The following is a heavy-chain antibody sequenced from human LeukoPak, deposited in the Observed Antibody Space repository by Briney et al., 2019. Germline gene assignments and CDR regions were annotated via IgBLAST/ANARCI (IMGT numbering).Heavy chain of an antibody. V-gene: IGHV3-23*01. D-gene: IGHD6-13*01. Sequence: GGSLRLSCAASGFTFSSYAMSWVRQAPGKGLEWVSAISGSGGSTYYADSVKGRFTISRDNSKNTLYLQMNSLRAEDTAVYYCAKDSLGHRSSWYEFAYWGQGTLVTVSS. CDR2: ISGSGGST. J-gene: IGHJ4*02. CDR3: AKDSLGHRSSWYEFAY. CDR1: GFTFSSYA.